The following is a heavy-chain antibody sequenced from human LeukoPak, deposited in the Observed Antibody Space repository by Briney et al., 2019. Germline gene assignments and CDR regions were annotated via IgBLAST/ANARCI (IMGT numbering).Heavy chain of an antibody. CDR2: IYSSGTT. D-gene: IGHD2-2*01. J-gene: IGHJ5*01. CDR3: ARLDILVPRAVEWFDP. CDR1: GDSISGKY. V-gene: IGHV4-4*07. Sequence: SETLSLTCIVSGDSISGKYWSWIRRPAGKGLEWLGRIYSSGTTDYSPSLMSRVAMSLDTSKNHISLRLRSVTAADTAVYYCARLDILVPRAVEWFDPWGQGTVVTVSS.